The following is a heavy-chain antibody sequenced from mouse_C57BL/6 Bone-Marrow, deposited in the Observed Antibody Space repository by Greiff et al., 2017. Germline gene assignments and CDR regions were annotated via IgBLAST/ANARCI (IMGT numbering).Heavy chain of an antibody. J-gene: IGHJ2*01. V-gene: IGHV14-4*01. CDR1: GFNIKDDY. D-gene: IGHD1-1*01. Sequence: VQLQQSGAELVRPGASVKLSCTASGFNIKDDYMHWVKQRPEQGLEWIGWIDPENGDTEYASKFQGKATITADTSSNTAYLQLSSLTSEDTAVYYSTTGGSSYYWGQGTTLTVSS. CDR3: TTGGSSYY. CDR2: IDPENGDT.